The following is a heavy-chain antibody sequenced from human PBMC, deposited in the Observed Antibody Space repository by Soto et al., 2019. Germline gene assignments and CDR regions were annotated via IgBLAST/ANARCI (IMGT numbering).Heavy chain of an antibody. V-gene: IGHV1-46*01. Sequence: ASVKVSCKASGYTFTRYGILWVRQAPGQGLEWLGIVNPSSGTTTYAQKFHGRVAMTRDTSTNTVYMELSSLTSEDTAVYYCGREFYYGSGNYSRLDVWGQGTTVTVSS. D-gene: IGHD3-10*01. CDR1: GYTFTRYG. CDR2: VNPSSGTT. CDR3: GREFYYGSGNYSRLDV. J-gene: IGHJ6*02.